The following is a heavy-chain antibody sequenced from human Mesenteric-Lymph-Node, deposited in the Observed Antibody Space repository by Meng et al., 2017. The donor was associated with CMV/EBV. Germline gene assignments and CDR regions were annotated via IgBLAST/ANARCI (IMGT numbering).Heavy chain of an antibody. V-gene: IGHV3-30*02. J-gene: IGHJ6*02. CDR2: IRYDGSNK. D-gene: IGHD3-22*01. Sequence: GGSLRLSCAASGFTFSSYGMHWVRQAPGKGLEWVAFIRYDGSNKYYADSVKGRFTISRDNSKNTLYLQMNNLRTEDTAVYYCASYYDGSGAYYYYGMDVWGQGTTVTVSS. CDR3: ASYYDGSGAYYYYGMDV. CDR1: GFTFSSYG.